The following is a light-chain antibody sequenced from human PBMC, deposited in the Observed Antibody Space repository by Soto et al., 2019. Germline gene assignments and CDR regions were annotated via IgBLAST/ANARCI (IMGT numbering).Light chain of an antibody. Sequence: EIVLTQSPATLSVSQGERATLSCRASESVSNNLAWYQQKPGQAPRLLIFGASARATGIPARFSGSGSGTEFTLTISSLQYEDFAVYYCQQYNKWPLTVGGGTKVEIK. CDR1: ESVSNN. CDR2: GAS. CDR3: QQYNKWPLT. J-gene: IGKJ4*01. V-gene: IGKV3-15*01.